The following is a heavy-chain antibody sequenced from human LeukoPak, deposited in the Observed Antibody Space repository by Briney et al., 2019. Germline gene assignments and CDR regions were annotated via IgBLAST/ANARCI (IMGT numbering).Heavy chain of an antibody. J-gene: IGHJ5*02. CDR1: GGSFSGYY. V-gene: IGHV4-34*01. CDR3: ARIGIAAAIDP. CDR2: INHSGST. Sequence: PSETLSLTCAVYGGSFSGYYWSWIRQPPGKGLEWIGEINHSGSTNYNPSLKSRVTISVDTSKNQFSLKLSSVTTADTAVYYCARIGIAAAIDPWGQGTLVTVSS. D-gene: IGHD6-13*01.